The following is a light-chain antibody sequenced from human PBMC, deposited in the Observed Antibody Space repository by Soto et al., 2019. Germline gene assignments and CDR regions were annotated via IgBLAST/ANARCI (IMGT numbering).Light chain of an antibody. J-gene: IGLJ1*01. CDR1: SSDVGGYNY. CDR3: GSYASSSTLYV. Sequence: QCVLTQPASVSGSPGQSITISCTGTSSDVGGYNYVSWYQQHSGKAPKLMIYDVSNRPSGVSNRFSGSKSGNTASLTISGLQAEDEADYYCGSYASSSTLYVFGTGTKVTVL. CDR2: DVS. V-gene: IGLV2-14*01.